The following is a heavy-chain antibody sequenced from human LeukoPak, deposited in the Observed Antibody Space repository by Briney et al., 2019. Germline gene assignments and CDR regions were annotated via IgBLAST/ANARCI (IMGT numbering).Heavy chain of an antibody. CDR2: IWPNGSNK. J-gene: IGHJ4*02. Sequence: PGRSLRLSCAASGFTFSTYGMHWVRQAPAKGLEWVAVIWPNGSNKYHADSVKGRFTISRDNARNSLYLQMNSLRAEDTAVYYCVSTATFDHWGQGTLVTVSS. CDR3: VSTATFDH. V-gene: IGHV3-33*03. CDR1: GFTFSTYG. D-gene: IGHD5/OR15-5a*01.